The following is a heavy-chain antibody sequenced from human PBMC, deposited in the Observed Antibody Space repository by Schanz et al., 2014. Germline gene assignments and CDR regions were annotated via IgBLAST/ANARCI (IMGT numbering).Heavy chain of an antibody. CDR2: ISGSGSST. CDR1: GFTFRSYA. Sequence: VQLVESGGGVVQPGRSLRLSCAASGFTFRSYAMTWVRQAPGKGLDWVSAISGSGSSTYYADSVKGRFTISRDNSKNTLYLQMNSLRADDTAVYYCARDLLVSHYDFWSGNDYWGQGTLVTVSS. J-gene: IGHJ4*02. V-gene: IGHV3-23*04. D-gene: IGHD3-3*01. CDR3: ARDLLVSHYDFWSGNDY.